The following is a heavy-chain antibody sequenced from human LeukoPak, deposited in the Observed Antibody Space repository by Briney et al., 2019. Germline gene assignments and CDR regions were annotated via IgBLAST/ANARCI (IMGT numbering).Heavy chain of an antibody. Sequence: PSETLSLTCSVSGGSITSSTYYWAWIRQPPGKGLEWIASINYSGNTKYNPSLQSRLTMSVDTSKKQFSLELTSVTAADTAVYYCARHEAADWFDPWGQGTLVTVSS. CDR3: ARHEAADWFDP. CDR2: INYSGNT. V-gene: IGHV4-39*01. CDR1: GGSITSSTYY. J-gene: IGHJ5*02.